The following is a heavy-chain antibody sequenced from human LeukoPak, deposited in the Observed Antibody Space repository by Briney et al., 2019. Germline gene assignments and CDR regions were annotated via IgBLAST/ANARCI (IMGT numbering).Heavy chain of an antibody. CDR3: ARQPANTAAFDI. V-gene: IGHV4-59*08. CDR2: VRANGEN. CDR1: GGSINTYY. D-gene: IGHD5-18*01. Sequence: PSETLSLTCTVSGGSINTYYWSWTRQPPGKGLEWIAYVRANGENNYNPSLKSRVAISLDTANDQISLTLNFVTAADTAIYYCARQPANTAAFDIWGLGTMVTVSS. J-gene: IGHJ3*02.